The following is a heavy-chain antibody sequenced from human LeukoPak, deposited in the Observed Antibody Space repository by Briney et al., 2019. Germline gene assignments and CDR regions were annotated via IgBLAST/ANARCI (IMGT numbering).Heavy chain of an antibody. Sequence: PGGSLRLSCAASGFTVSSNYMSWVRQAPGKGLEWVAVISYDGSNTYYADCVKGLITISRDNSKNTLHLQMNSLRAEDTAVYYCAKDSLYSSSWYGVNWLDPWGQGTLVTVSS. CDR2: ISYDGSNT. D-gene: IGHD6-13*01. CDR3: AKDSLYSSSWYGVNWLDP. CDR1: GFTVSSNY. V-gene: IGHV3-30*18. J-gene: IGHJ5*02.